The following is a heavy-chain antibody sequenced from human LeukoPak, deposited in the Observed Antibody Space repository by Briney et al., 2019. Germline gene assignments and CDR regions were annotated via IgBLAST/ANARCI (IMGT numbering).Heavy chain of an antibody. J-gene: IGHJ3*02. CDR2: MNPNSGNT. CDR3: ASLRSIVVVPAATDAFDI. D-gene: IGHD2-2*01. V-gene: IGHV1-8*01. Sequence: ASVKVSCKASGYTFTSYDINWVRQATGQGLEWMGWMNPNSGNTGYAQKFQGRVTMTRNTSISTAYMELSSLRSEDTAVYYCASLRSIVVVPAATDAFDIWGQGTMVIVSS. CDR1: GYTFTSYD.